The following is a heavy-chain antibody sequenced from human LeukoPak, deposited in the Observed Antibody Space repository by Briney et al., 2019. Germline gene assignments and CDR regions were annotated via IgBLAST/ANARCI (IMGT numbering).Heavy chain of an antibody. V-gene: IGHV3-7*01. J-gene: IGHJ4*02. CDR1: GFNLNYYW. Sequence: GGSLRLSCEASGFNLNYYWLGWVRQAPGKGLEWVALIHHDESEKYYVDSVKGRFSISRDNAKSSAYLQMDSLRVDDTAIYYCSRWVSQYYFDFWGQGALVSVSS. CDR2: IHHDESEK. CDR3: SRWVSQYYFDF. D-gene: IGHD6-13*01.